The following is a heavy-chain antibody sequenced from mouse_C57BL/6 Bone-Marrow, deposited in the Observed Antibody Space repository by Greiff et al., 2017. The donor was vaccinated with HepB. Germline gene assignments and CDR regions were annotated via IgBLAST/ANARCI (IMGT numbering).Heavy chain of an antibody. V-gene: IGHV2-9*01. J-gene: IGHJ4*01. CDR3: AKHKTGTGYAMDD. CDR2: LWGGGST. D-gene: IGHD4-1*01. CDR1: GFSLTSYG. Sequence: VHLVESGPGLVAPSQSLSITCTVSGFSLTSYGVDWVRPPPGKGLEWLGVLWGGGSTNYTSALMSRLSSSKDNAKSQVFLKRNSLQTDDTAMYYCAKHKTGTGYAMDDGGQGTSVTASS.